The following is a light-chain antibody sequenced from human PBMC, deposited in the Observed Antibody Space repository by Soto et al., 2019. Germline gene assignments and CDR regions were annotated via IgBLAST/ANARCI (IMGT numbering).Light chain of an antibody. CDR1: QSVSSN. CDR2: DIS. V-gene: IGKV3D-15*01. CDR3: QQYGHSPRT. J-gene: IGKJ1*01. Sequence: EIVMTPSPATLSVSPVERATLSCRASQSVSSNLAWYQQKPGQAPSLLIYDISARATGIPTRFSGSGSGTEFTLTISSLQSEDFALYYCQQYGHSPRTFGQGTKVDIK.